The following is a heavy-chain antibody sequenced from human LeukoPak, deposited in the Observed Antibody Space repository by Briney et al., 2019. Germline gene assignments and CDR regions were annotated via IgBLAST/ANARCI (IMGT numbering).Heavy chain of an antibody. D-gene: IGHD3-16*01. CDR2: MYTSGST. V-gene: IGHV4-61*02. J-gene: IGHJ4*02. CDR3: AGMIGYFDF. Sequence: PSQTLSLTCTVYGGSVSSGNYYWSWIRQPAGKRLELIGRMYTSGSTHYNPSLKSRVTISRDTSTNQFSLKLTSVTAADTAVCYCAGMIGYFDFWGQGTLVTVSS. CDR1: GGSVSSGNYY.